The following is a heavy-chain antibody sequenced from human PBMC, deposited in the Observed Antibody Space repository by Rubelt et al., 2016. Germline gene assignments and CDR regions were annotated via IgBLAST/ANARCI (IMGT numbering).Heavy chain of an antibody. CDR1: GLTFSSYA. Sequence: GGSLRLSCSASGLTFSSYAMPWVRQAPGKGLEYVSAISSNGGSAYYADSVKGRFTISRDNSKNTLYLQMSSLRTEDTAVYYCVKVGGYDFWSVYLGNVFDIWGQGTMVTVSS. D-gene: IGHD3-3*01. CDR3: VKVGGYDFWSVYLGNVFDI. V-gene: IGHV3-64D*09. J-gene: IGHJ3*02. CDR2: ISSNGGSA.